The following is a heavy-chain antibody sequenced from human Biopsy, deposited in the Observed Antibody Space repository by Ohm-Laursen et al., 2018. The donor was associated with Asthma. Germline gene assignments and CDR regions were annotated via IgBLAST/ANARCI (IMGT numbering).Heavy chain of an antibody. J-gene: IGHJ3*02. CDR2: ISKDASTQ. CDR3: VRDGTDDAFDI. V-gene: IGHV3-30*06. D-gene: IGHD1-1*01. Sequence: SLRLSCTASGFTFGSYGLHWVRQAPGKGLEWVGVISKDASTQDYADSVKGRFTMARDNSKNTLDLRMNSLREEDTAVYYCVRDGTDDAFDIWGQGTVVSVSS. CDR1: GFTFGSYG.